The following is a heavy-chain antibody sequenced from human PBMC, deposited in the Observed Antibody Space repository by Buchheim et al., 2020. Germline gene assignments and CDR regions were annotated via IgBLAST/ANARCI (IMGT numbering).Heavy chain of an antibody. CDR1: GFTFSSYS. Sequence: EVQLVESGGGLVKPGGSLRLSCAASGFTFSSYSMNWVRQAPGKGLEWVSSISSSSSYIYYADSVKGRFTISRDNAKNSLYLQMNSLRAEDTAVYYCARVGNVVQGSDYYFDYWGQGTL. V-gene: IGHV3-21*01. J-gene: IGHJ4*02. D-gene: IGHD3-10*01. CDR2: ISSSSSYI. CDR3: ARVGNVVQGSDYYFDY.